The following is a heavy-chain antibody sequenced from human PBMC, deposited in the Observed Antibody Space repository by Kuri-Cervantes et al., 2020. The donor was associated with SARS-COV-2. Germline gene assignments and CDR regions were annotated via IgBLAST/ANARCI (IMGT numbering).Heavy chain of an antibody. CDR1: GYTFTSYD. D-gene: IGHD1-7*01. V-gene: IGHV1-8*03. CDR2: MNPNSGNT. CDR3: AREGGRYNWNFRVFG. J-gene: IGHJ4*02. Sequence: FSCKASGYTFTSYDINWVRQATGQGLEWMGWMNPNSGNTGYAQKFQGRVTITRNTSISTAYMELSSLRSEDTAVYYRAREGGRYNWNFRVFGWGQGTVVTVSS.